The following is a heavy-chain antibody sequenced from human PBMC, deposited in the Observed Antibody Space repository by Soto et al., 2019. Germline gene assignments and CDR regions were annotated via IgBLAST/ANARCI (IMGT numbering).Heavy chain of an antibody. CDR2: INAGNGNT. CDR3: AKDPSYYGMDV. J-gene: IGHJ6*02. V-gene: IGHV1-3*01. Sequence: HQAPGQRLEWMGWINAGNGNTKYSQKFQGRVTITRDTSASTAYMELSSLRSEDTAVYYCAKDPSYYGMDVWGQGTTVTVSS.